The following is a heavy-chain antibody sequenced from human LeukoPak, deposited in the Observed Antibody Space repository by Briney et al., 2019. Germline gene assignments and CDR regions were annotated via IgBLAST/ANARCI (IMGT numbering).Heavy chain of an antibody. V-gene: IGHV3-30*18. CDR2: ISYDGSNK. J-gene: IGHJ4*02. D-gene: IGHD6-13*01. CDR3: AKDRGSAAGSY. Sequence: GGSLRLSCAASGFTFSSYGMPWVRQAPDKGLEWVAVISYDGSNKYYADSVKGRFTISRDNSKNTLYLQMNSLRAEDTAVYYCAKDRGSAAGSYWGQGTLVTVSS. CDR1: GFTFSSYG.